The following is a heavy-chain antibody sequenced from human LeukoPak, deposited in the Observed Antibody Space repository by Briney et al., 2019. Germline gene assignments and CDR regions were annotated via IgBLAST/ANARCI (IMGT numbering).Heavy chain of an antibody. CDR3: ARTRGTHISMAYLDS. CDR2: INPNSGGT. D-gene: IGHD2/OR15-2a*01. V-gene: IGHV1-2*02. Sequence: ASVKVSCKASGGTFSSYAINWVRQAPGQGLEWMGWINPNSGGTNYAQKFQGRVTMTRDTSITTAYMELSSLRSDDTAVYYCARTRGTHISMAYLDSWGQGTLVTVSS. J-gene: IGHJ4*02. CDR1: GGTFSSYA.